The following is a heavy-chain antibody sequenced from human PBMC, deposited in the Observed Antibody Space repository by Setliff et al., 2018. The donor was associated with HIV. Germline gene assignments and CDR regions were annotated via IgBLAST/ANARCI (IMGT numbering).Heavy chain of an antibody. CDR3: AKAWGSGYPSFESALMFDV. CDR2: TTSNGRTT. J-gene: IGHJ4*02. CDR1: GFTFSAYA. D-gene: IGHD3-3*01. Sequence: GGSLRLSCAASGFTFSAYAMTWARRAPGKGLEWVSATTSNGRTTDYAESVRGRFTLSRDNSRNTLYLHMTSLRAEDTAIYYCAKAWGSGYPSFESALMFDVWGQGTLVTVSS. V-gene: IGHV3-23*01.